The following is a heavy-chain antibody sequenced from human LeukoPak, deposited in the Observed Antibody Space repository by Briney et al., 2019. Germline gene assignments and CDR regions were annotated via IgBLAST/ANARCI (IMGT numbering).Heavy chain of an antibody. J-gene: IGHJ4*02. Sequence: SETLSLTCTVSGGSISSYYWSWIRQPPWKGLEWIRYIYYSGSTNYNPSLKSRVTISVDTSKNQFSLKLSSVTAADTAVYYCASIAAAGQIFDYWGQGTLVTVSS. V-gene: IGHV4-59*01. D-gene: IGHD6-13*01. CDR3: ASIAAAGQIFDY. CDR1: GGSISSYY. CDR2: IYYSGST.